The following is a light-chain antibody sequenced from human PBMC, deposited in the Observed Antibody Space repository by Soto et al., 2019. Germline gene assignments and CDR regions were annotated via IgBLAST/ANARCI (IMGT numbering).Light chain of an antibody. J-gene: IGLJ2*01. Sequence: SYELTQPPSVSVSPGRTASITCSGDKLGDKYACWYQQRPGQSPVLVIYQDRKRPSGIPERFSGSNSGNTATLTISGTQAMDEADYYCQAWDSSTVVFGGGTKLTVL. CDR2: QDR. V-gene: IGLV3-1*01. CDR1: KLGDKY. CDR3: QAWDSSTVV.